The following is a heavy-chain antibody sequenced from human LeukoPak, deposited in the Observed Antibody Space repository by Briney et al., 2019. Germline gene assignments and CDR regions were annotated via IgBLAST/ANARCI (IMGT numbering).Heavy chain of an antibody. D-gene: IGHD2-21*02. Sequence: GGSLRLSCAASGFTFSSYSMNWVRQAPGKGLEWVANIKQAGSENSYVDSVKGRFTISRDNAKNSLSLQINSLRVEDTAVYYCARVGGDYYFDYWGQGTLVTVSS. CDR2: IKQAGSEN. V-gene: IGHV3-7*01. CDR1: GFTFSSYS. J-gene: IGHJ4*02. CDR3: ARVGGDYYFDY.